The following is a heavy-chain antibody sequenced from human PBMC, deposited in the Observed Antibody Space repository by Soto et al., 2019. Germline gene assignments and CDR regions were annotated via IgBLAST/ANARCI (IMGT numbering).Heavy chain of an antibody. CDR3: ARVHYYDSSGFYL. J-gene: IGHJ4*02. CDR2: ISSSSSYI. CDR1: GFTLSSYS. Sequence: AGSLRLSCAASGFTLSSYSMNCVRQAPGKGLEWVSSISSSSSYIYYGDAVKGRFTISRDNAKNSLYLQMNSLRDEDTATYYCARVHYYDSSGFYLWGQGTLVAVSS. D-gene: IGHD3-22*01. V-gene: IGHV3-21*01.